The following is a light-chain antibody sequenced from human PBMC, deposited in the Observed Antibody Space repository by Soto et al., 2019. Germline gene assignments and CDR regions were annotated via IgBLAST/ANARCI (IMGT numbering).Light chain of an antibody. J-gene: IGLJ3*02. CDR1: SSNIGAGYD. CDR3: QSYDSSLSGSV. Sequence: QSVLTQPPSVSGAPGQRVTISCTGSSSNIGAGYDVHWYQQLPGTAPKLLIYGNSNRPSWVPDRFSGSKSGTSASLAITGLQAEDETDYSCQSYDSSLSGSVFGGGTKLTVL. V-gene: IGLV1-40*01. CDR2: GNS.